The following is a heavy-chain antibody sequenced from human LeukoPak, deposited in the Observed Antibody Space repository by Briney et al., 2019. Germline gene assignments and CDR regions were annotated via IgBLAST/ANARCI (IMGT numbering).Heavy chain of an antibody. V-gene: IGHV4-4*09. CDR3: ARLRLGELRHMDV. D-gene: IGHD3-16*01. CDR1: GGSISSYY. CDR2: IYTSGGT. Sequence: SETLSLTCTVSGGSISSYYWSWIRQPPGKGLEWIGYIYTSGGTNYNPSLKSRVTISVDTSKNQFSLKLSSVTAADTAVYYCARLRLGELRHMDVWGKGTTVTVSS. J-gene: IGHJ6*03.